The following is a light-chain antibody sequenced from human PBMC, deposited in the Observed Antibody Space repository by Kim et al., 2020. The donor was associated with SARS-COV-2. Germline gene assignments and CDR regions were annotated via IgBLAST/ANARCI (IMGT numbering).Light chain of an antibody. CDR1: QGISNS. J-gene: IGKJ1*01. CDR2: DAS. Sequence: ASVGDQVTITCRASQGISNSLAWYRQKPGKGPKVLIYDASTLQSGVPSRFSGSGSGTDFTLTISSLQPEDVATYYCQKYNSAPWTLGQVTKVDIK. V-gene: IGKV1-27*01. CDR3: QKYNSAPWT.